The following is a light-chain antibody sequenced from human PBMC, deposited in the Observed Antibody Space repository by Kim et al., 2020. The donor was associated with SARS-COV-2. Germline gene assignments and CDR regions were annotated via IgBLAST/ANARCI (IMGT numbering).Light chain of an antibody. CDR1: SGSIASHY. J-gene: IGLJ3*02. CDR3: QSYDTANRV. CDR2: EDK. Sequence: GKTVTISCTRSSGSIASHYVQWYQQRPGSAPTAVIFEDKQRPSGVPDRFSGSIDSSSNSASLTISGLKTEDEADYYCQSYDTANRVFGGGTQLTVL. V-gene: IGLV6-57*03.